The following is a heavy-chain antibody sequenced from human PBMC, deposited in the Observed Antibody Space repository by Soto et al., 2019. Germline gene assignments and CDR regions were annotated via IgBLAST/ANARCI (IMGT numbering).Heavy chain of an antibody. CDR2: INHSGST. CDR3: ARVVVVTAPGMDV. Sequence: SETRSLTCAVYGGSFSGYYLSLIRPPPGKGLEWIGEINHSGSTNYNPSLKSRVTISVDTAKNQFSLKLSSVTAADTAVYYCARVVVVTAPGMDVWGQGTTVTVSS. D-gene: IGHD2-21*02. CDR1: GGSFSGYY. V-gene: IGHV4-34*01. J-gene: IGHJ6*02.